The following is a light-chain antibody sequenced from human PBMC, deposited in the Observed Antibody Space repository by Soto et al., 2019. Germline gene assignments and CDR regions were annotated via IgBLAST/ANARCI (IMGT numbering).Light chain of an antibody. CDR3: SSYAGSYTYV. J-gene: IGLJ1*01. CDR2: DVN. Sequence: QSALTQPRSVSGSPGQSVAISCTGTSSDVGGYNHVAWYQQHPGKAPKLMIFDVNKRPSWVPDRYSGSKSGNTASLTISGLQDEDEADYYCSSYAGSYTYVFATGTKLTVL. CDR1: SSDVGGYNH. V-gene: IGLV2-11*01.